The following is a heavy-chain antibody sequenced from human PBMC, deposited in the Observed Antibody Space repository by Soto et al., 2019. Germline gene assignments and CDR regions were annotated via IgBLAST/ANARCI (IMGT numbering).Heavy chain of an antibody. V-gene: IGHV1-69*13. CDR2: IVPIYRTA. CDR3: VRDSGAKLSSS. J-gene: IGHJ4*02. D-gene: IGHD6-13*01. Sequence: GASVKVSCKASGYTFTDNYIHWVRQAPGQGLEWVGGIVPIYRTADYAQKFQGRVTITADESARTSYMELRSLKSQDTAVYYCVRDSGAKLSSSWGQGTLVTVSS. CDR1: GYTFTDNY.